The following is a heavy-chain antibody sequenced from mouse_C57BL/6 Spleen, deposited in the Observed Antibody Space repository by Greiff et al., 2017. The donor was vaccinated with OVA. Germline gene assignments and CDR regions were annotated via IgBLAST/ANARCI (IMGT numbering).Heavy chain of an antibody. V-gene: IGHV1-18*01. D-gene: IGHD4-1*01. CDR1: GYTFTDYN. Sequence: VQLQQSGPELVKPGASVQIPCKASGYTFTDYNMDWVKQSHGKSLEWIGDINPNNVGTIYNQKFKAKATLTVDKSSSTAYMELRSLTSEDTAVYYCARDWTGAMDYRGQGTSVTVSS. CDR2: INPNNVGT. J-gene: IGHJ4*01. CDR3: ARDWTGAMDY.